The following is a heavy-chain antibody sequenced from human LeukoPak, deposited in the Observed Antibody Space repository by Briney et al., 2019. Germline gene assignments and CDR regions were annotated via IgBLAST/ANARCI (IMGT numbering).Heavy chain of an antibody. CDR2: IYYSGST. CDR1: GGSISSSSYY. Sequence: SETLSLTRTVSGGSISSSSYYWGWIRQPPGKGLEWIGSIYYSGSTYYNPSLKSRVTISVDTSKNQFSLKLSSVTAADTAVYYCARGIGFLEWLSGGYFDYWGQGTLVTVSS. J-gene: IGHJ4*02. D-gene: IGHD3-3*01. CDR3: ARGIGFLEWLSGGYFDY. V-gene: IGHV4-39*07.